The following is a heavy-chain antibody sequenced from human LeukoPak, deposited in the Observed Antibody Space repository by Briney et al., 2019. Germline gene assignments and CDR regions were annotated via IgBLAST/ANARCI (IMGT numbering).Heavy chain of an antibody. Sequence: GASVKVSCKASGYTFTSYDINWVRQATGQGLEWMGWMNPNSGNTGYAQKFQGRVTITRNTSISTAYMELNSLRAEDTAVYYCAKEALPLYCSGGSCYSGYFDYWGQGTLVTVSS. CDR2: MNPNSGNT. D-gene: IGHD2-15*01. CDR1: GYTFTSYD. J-gene: IGHJ4*02. V-gene: IGHV1-8*03. CDR3: AKEALPLYCSGGSCYSGYFDY.